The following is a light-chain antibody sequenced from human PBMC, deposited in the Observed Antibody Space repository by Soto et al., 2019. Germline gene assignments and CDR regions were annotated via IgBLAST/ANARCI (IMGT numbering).Light chain of an antibody. Sequence: EIVLTQSPATLSLSPGERATLSCRASQSVSSYLAWYQQKPGQAPRLLIYDASNRATGIPARFSGSGSGTDHTLTISSLEPEDFAVYYCQQRSNWPLTFGGGTKVDIK. CDR1: QSVSSY. CDR3: QQRSNWPLT. J-gene: IGKJ4*01. V-gene: IGKV3-11*01. CDR2: DAS.